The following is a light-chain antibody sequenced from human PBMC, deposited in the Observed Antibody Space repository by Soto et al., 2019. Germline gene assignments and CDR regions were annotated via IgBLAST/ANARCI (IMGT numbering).Light chain of an antibody. CDR3: RQVNSYPYT. Sequence: DIQLTQSPSFLSASIGDRVTITCRASQGISSYLAWYQQKPGKAPKLLIFAASTLQSGVPSRFSGSGSATEFTLTISSLQPEDFATYYCRQVNSYPYTFGQGTKVDIK. CDR2: AAS. J-gene: IGKJ2*01. CDR1: QGISSY. V-gene: IGKV1-9*01.